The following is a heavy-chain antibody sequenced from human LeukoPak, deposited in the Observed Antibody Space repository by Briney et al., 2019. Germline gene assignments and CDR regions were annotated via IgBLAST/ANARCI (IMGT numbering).Heavy chain of an antibody. J-gene: IGHJ4*02. V-gene: IGHV3-33*01. D-gene: IGHD3-3*01. CDR2: IWCDGSNK. Sequence: PGGSLRLSCAASGFTFSSYGMHWVRQAPGKGLEWVAVIWCDGSNKYYADSVKGRFTISRDNSKNTLYLQMNSLRAEDTAVYYCARGGPYDFWSGFNYWGQGTLVTVSS. CDR1: GFTFSSYG. CDR3: ARGGPYDFWSGFNY.